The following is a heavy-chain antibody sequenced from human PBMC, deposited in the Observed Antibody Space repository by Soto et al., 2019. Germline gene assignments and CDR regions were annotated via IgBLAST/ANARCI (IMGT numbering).Heavy chain of an antibody. D-gene: IGHD2-8*01. J-gene: IGHJ2*01. CDR1: GYSFTNYD. CDR2: MNPNSGNT. V-gene: IGHV1-8*01. Sequence: QVQLVQSGAEVKKPGASVKVSCKASGYSFTNYDISWVRQATGQGLEWVGWMNPNSGNTDYAQKFQGRVTMTRNTAITTAHVELSSLTSEDTAVYYCARGDSVYAPRWYFDLWGRGTLVTVSP. CDR3: ARGDSVYAPRWYFDL.